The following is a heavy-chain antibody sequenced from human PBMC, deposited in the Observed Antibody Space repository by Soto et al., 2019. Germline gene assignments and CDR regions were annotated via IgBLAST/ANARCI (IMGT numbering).Heavy chain of an antibody. V-gene: IGHV3-23*01. J-gene: IGHJ4*02. CDR1: GFTFSSYA. CDR2: ISGSGGST. D-gene: IGHD3-16*02. CDR3: AKKYYDDIWGSYRFYYFDY. Sequence: EVQLLESGGGLVQPGGSLRLSCAASGFTFSSYAMSWVRQAPGKGLEWVSAISGSGGSTYYADSVKGRFTISRDNSKNKLYLQMNSLRAEDTAVYSCAKKYYDDIWGSYRFYYFDYWGQGTLGTVSS.